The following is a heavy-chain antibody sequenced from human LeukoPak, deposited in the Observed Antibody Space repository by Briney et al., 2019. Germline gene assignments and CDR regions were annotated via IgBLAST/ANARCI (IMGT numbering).Heavy chain of an antibody. Sequence: ASVKVSCKASGYTFTSYDINWVRQATGQGLEWMGWMNPNSGNTGYAQKFQGRVTMTRNTSISTAYMELSSLRSDDTAVYYCARGPDDYYDSSGQYADYWGQGTLVTVSS. D-gene: IGHD3-22*01. V-gene: IGHV1-8*01. CDR1: GYTFTSYD. CDR3: ARGPDDYYDSSGQYADY. CDR2: MNPNSGNT. J-gene: IGHJ4*02.